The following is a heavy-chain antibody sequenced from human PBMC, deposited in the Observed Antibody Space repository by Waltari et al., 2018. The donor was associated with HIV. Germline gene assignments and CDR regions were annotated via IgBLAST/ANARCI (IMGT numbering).Heavy chain of an antibody. J-gene: IGHJ4*02. Sequence: EVQLVESGGGLVQAGGSLRLSCAASGFTFSSHWMHWVRQAPGKGLVWFARIKGDGSGTSYADSVRGRFSISRENAENSLHLHMNSVRPEDTGLYYCTREGVETTAPADYWGQGTLVTVSS. CDR2: IKGDGSGT. D-gene: IGHD4-17*01. CDR1: GFTFSSHW. V-gene: IGHV3-74*01. CDR3: TREGVETTAPADY.